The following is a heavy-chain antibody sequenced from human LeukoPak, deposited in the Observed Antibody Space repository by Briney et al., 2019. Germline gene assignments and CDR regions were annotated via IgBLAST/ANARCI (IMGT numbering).Heavy chain of an antibody. CDR3: AKHIIYYFDY. Sequence: GGSLRLSCAASGFTFSTCSMKWVRQAPGKALEWVSSISGSSYHIYYADSVKGRFTISRDNANNLLYLQMNSLRAEDTAVYYCAKHIIYYFDYWGQGTLVTVSS. CDR1: GFTFSTCS. CDR2: ISGSSYHI. D-gene: IGHD3-3*02. J-gene: IGHJ4*02. V-gene: IGHV3-21*01.